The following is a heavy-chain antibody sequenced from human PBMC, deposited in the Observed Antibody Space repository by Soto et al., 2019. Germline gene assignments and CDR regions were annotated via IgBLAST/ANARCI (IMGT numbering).Heavy chain of an antibody. D-gene: IGHD5-18*01. Sequence: ASVKVSCKASGYTFTSYGISWVRQAPGQGLEWMGWISAYNGNTNYAQKLQGRVTMTTDTSTSTAYMELRSLRSDDTAVYYCARTSISKTAVVTPFDYWGQGTLVTVSS. CDR3: ARTSISKTAVVTPFDY. J-gene: IGHJ4*02. CDR2: ISAYNGNT. CDR1: GYTFTSYG. V-gene: IGHV1-18*01.